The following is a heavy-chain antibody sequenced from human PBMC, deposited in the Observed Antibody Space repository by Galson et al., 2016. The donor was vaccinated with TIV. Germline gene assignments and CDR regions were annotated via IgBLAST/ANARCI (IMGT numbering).Heavy chain of an antibody. V-gene: IGHV3-74*01. CDR1: GFTFSTYW. CDR3: VRDVTSFWDY. J-gene: IGHJ4*02. D-gene: IGHD3-16*02. Sequence: SLRLSCAGSGFTFSTYWMQWVRQASGKGLVWVSRISSDGSGTSYADSVKGRFTISRDNAKNTLYLQMNSLRVEDTALYYCVRDVTSFWDYWGQGTLVTVSS. CDR2: ISSDGSGT.